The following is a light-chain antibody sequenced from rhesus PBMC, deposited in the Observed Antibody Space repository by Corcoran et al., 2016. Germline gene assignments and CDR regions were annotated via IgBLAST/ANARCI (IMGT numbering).Light chain of an antibody. CDR3: LQGYSIPLT. J-gene: IGKJ4*01. CDR2: SAS. V-gene: IGKV1-36*02. CDR1: QDITDY. Sequence: DIQMTQSPSSLSASVGDRVTITCRASQDITDYLSWYQQKPGKAPKPLIYSASSLEGGVPSRFSGSGSGTDVTLHIGSLQPEDVATYYCLQGYSIPLTFGGGTKVELK.